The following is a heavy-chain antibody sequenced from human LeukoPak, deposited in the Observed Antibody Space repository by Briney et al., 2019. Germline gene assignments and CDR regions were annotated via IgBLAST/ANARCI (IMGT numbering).Heavy chain of an antibody. CDR1: GFSFSIYS. CDR3: ARRYCTSTNCYAFEN. D-gene: IGHD2-2*01. J-gene: IGHJ4*02. V-gene: IGHV3-21*01. Sequence: GGSLRLSCAACGFSFSIYSMNWVRQAPGKGLEWVSSITSSSSYIYYADSVKGRFTISRDNAKNSLYLQMNSLRAEDTAVYYCARRYCTSTNCYAFENWGQGTLVTVSS. CDR2: ITSSSSYI.